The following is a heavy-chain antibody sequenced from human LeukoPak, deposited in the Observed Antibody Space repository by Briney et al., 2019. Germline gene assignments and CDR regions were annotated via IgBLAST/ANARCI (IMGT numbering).Heavy chain of an antibody. J-gene: IGHJ4*02. D-gene: IGHD1-26*01. CDR2: ISWNSGSI. CDR1: GFTFDDYA. Sequence: GGSLRLSYAASGFTFDDYAMHWVRQAPGKGLEWVSGISWNSGSIGYADSVKGRFTISRDNAKNSLYLQMNSLRAEDMALYYCAKGFSGSYFYYFDYWGQGTLVTVSS. V-gene: IGHV3-9*03. CDR3: AKGFSGSYFYYFDY.